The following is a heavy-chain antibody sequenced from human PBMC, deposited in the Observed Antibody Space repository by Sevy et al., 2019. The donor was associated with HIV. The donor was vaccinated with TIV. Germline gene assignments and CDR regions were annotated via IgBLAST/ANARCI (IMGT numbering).Heavy chain of an antibody. J-gene: IGHJ5*02. CDR1: GFTFSSYA. CDR3: AKGPGFGELLGWFDP. V-gene: IGHV3-23*01. Sequence: GGSLRLSCAASGFTFSSYAMSWVRQAPGKGLEWVSAISGSGGSTYYAASVKGRFTSSRDNSKNTLYLQMNSLRAEDTVVYYCAKGPGFGELLGWFDPWGQGTLVTVSS. CDR2: ISGSGGST. D-gene: IGHD3-10*01.